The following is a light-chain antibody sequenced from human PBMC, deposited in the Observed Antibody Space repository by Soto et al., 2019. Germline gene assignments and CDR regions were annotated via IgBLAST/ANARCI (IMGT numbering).Light chain of an antibody. J-gene: IGLJ1*01. CDR2: EGT. CDR1: SRDVGSYNL. Sequence: QSALTQPASVSSSPGQSIPIPCNGTSRDVGSYNLVSWFQQHPGKVPKLLIYEGTKRPSGLSDRFSGSKSGTTASLTISGLRAEDEAHYYCYSYAGENLYVFGTGTKVTVL. CDR3: YSYAGENLYV. V-gene: IGLV2-23*01.